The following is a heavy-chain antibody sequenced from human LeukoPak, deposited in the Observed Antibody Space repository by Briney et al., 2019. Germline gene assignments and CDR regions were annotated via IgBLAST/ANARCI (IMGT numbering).Heavy chain of an antibody. V-gene: IGHV1-2*02. D-gene: IGHD3-3*01. CDR2: INPNSGGT. J-gene: IGHJ4*02. CDR1: GYTLTGYY. CDR3: ARDPSTIFGVVIYYFDY. Sequence: APVKVSCKASGYTLTGYYMHWVRQAPGQGLEWMGWINPNSGGTNYAQKFQGRVTMTRDTSISTAYMELSRLRSDDTAVYYCARDPSTIFGVVIYYFDYWGQGTLVTVSS.